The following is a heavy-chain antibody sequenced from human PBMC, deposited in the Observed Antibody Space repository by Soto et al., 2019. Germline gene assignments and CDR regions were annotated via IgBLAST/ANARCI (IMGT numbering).Heavy chain of an antibody. V-gene: IGHV3-74*01. CDR2: INNDGSST. D-gene: IGHD1-26*01. CDR1: GFTFSSYW. Sequence: PGGSLRLSCAASGFTFSSYWRHWVRQAPGKGLLCVSRINNDGSSTSYADSVKGRFTISRDNAKNTLYLQMNSLRAEDTAVYYCARESGSYETFDYWGQGTLVTVYS. J-gene: IGHJ4*02. CDR3: ARESGSYETFDY.